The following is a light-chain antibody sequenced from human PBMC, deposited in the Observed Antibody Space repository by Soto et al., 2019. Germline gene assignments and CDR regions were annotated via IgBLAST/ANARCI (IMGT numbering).Light chain of an antibody. CDR1: PSVSSF. Sequence: EIVLTQSPATLSLSPGERATLSCRASPSVSSFLAWYQQKPGQAPRLLIFDASNRANGIPARFSGSGSGTDFTLTISSLVPDDLAVYYCQERCIWPPLTFGGGTKVEIK. V-gene: IGKV3-11*01. J-gene: IGKJ4*01. CDR2: DAS. CDR3: QERCIWPPLT.